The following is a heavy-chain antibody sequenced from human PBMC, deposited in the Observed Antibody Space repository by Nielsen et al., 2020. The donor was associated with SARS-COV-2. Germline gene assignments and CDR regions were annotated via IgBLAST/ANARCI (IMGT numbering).Heavy chain of an antibody. D-gene: IGHD3-22*01. J-gene: IGHJ5*02. Sequence: GESLKISCKGSEYSFTSYWIGWVRQMPGKGLEWMGIIYPGDSDTRYSPSFQGQVTISADKSISTAYLQWNSLKASDTAIYYCARGEVSRAYYSSNRFDPWGQGTLVTVSS. CDR2: IYPGDSDT. V-gene: IGHV5-51*01. CDR3: ARGEVSRAYYSSNRFDP. CDR1: EYSFTSYW.